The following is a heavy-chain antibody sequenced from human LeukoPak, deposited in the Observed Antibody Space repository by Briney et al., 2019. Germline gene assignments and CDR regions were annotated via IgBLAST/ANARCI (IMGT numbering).Heavy chain of an antibody. CDR1: GGSFSGYY. Sequence: PSETLSLTCAVYGGSFSGYYWSWIRQPPGKGLEWIGEINHSGSTNYSPSLKSRVTISVDTSKNQFSLKLSSVTAADTAVYYCARGNLSYDYAWGSYRHPYYFDYWGQGTLVTVSS. CDR2: INHSGST. CDR3: ARGNLSYDYAWGSYRHPYYFDY. D-gene: IGHD3-16*02. V-gene: IGHV4-34*01. J-gene: IGHJ4*02.